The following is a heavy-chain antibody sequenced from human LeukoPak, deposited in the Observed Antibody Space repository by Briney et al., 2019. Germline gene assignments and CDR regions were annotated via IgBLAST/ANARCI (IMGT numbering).Heavy chain of an antibody. CDR3: ARERAFAQQLGSNWFDP. CDR2: INPNSGGT. J-gene: IGHJ5*02. V-gene: IGHV1-2*02. D-gene: IGHD6-13*01. CDR1: GYTFTGYY. Sequence: ASVKVSCKASGYTFTGYYMHWVRQAPGQGLEGMGWINPNSGGTNYAQKFQGRVTITRDTSISTAYMELRRLRSDDTAVSSCARERAFAQQLGSNWFDPWGQGTLVTVSS.